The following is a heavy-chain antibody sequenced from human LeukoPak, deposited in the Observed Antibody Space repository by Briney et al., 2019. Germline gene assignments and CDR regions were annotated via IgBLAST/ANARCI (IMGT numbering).Heavy chain of an antibody. CDR2: INPSGGST. CDR3: ARENAGRGGDFDN. V-gene: IGHV1-46*01. CDR1: GYTFTNYY. J-gene: IGHJ4*02. D-gene: IGHD3-10*01. Sequence: ASVKVSCKASGYTFTNYYMHWVRQAPGQGLEWMGIINPSGGSTSYAQRFQGRVTMTRDTSTSTVYMELSSLRSEDTAVYYCARENAGRGGDFDNWGQGTLVTVSS.